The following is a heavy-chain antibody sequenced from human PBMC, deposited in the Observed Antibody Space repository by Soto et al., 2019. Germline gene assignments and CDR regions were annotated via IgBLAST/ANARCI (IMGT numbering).Heavy chain of an antibody. J-gene: IGHJ4*02. D-gene: IGHD3-10*01. CDR2: IKQDGSEK. Sequence: EVQLVESGGGLVQPGGSLRLSCAASGFTFSSYWMSWVRQAPGKGLEWVANIKQDGSEKYYVDSVKGRFTISRDNAKNSLYLQMNSLRAEDTAVYYCARDQFLRPYYYGSGIIFDYWGQGTLVTVSS. V-gene: IGHV3-7*01. CDR3: ARDQFLRPYYYGSGIIFDY. CDR1: GFTFSSYW.